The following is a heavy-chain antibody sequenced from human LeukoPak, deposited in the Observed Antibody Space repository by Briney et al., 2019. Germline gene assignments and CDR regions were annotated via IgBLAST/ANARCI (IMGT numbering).Heavy chain of an antibody. V-gene: IGHV3-23*01. D-gene: IGHD3-22*01. J-gene: IGHJ4*02. Sequence: GGSLRLSCAASGFTFSRHDMNWVRQAPGKGLEWVAVISDSGGGSNYADSVKGWFTISRDNSKNTLYVQMDSLRVEDTAVYYCAKGVVGGRRDYYSYFDYWGQGTLVTVSS. CDR2: ISDSGGGS. CDR1: GFTFSRHD. CDR3: AKGVVGGRRDYYSYFDY.